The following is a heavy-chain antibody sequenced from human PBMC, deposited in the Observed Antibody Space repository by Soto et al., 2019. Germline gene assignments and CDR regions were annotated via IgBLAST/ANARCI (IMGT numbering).Heavy chain of an antibody. V-gene: IGHV3-33*01. CDR3: ARERWELQPGVKNTYSYDGMDV. J-gene: IGHJ6*02. D-gene: IGHD1-26*01. Sequence: QVQLVESGGGVVQPGRSLRLSCAASGFTFSSYGMHWVRQAPGKGLVWVAVIWYDGSNKYYADSVKGRFTISRDKSKNTLYLQMNSLRAEDTAVYYCARERWELQPGVKNTYSYDGMDVWGQGTTVTVSS. CDR2: IWYDGSNK. CDR1: GFTFSSYG.